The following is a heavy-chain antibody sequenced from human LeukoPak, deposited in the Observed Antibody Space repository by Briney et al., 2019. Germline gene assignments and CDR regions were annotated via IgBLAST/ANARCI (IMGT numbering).Heavy chain of an antibody. CDR3: AVGITILGVAASFDS. D-gene: IGHD3-3*01. CDR2: IDHRGTA. CDR1: GASYNAYY. Sequence: SETLSLTCAVYGASYNAYYWSWIRQPPGKGLEWIGDIDHRGTATYNPSLKSRLTISADASKNQFSLKLNSVTDADTAVYYCAVGITILGVAASFDSWGQGSLVIVSS. J-gene: IGHJ4*02. V-gene: IGHV4-34*01.